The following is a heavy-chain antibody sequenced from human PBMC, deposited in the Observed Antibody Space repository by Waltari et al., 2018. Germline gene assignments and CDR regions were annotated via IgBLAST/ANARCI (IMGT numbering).Heavy chain of an antibody. CDR1: GYSISSGYY. D-gene: IGHD6-13*01. J-gene: IGHJ4*02. CDR3: ARDLVALKQTPDY. V-gene: IGHV4-38-2*02. Sequence: QVQLQESGPGLVKPSETLSLTCTVSGYSISSGYYWGWIRQPPGKGRAWSASIYRSGSTYSNPSLMSRVTISVDTSKNQFSLKLSSVTAADTAVYYCARDLVALKQTPDYWGQGTLVTVSS. CDR2: IYRSGST.